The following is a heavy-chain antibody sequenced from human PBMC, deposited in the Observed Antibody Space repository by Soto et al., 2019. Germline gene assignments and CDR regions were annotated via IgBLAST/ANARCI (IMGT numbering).Heavy chain of an antibody. J-gene: IGHJ4*02. D-gene: IGHD3-22*01. CDR2: IYHSGST. CDR1: SGSITSSNW. CDR3: ARAGPYYYDSSGYSRTFDY. V-gene: IGHV4-4*02. Sequence: SETKSLTCAVSSGSITSSNWWRWVRQTPGKGLEWIGEIYHSGSTNYNPSLKSRVTISVDKSKNQFSLKLSSVTAADTAVYYCARAGPYYYDSSGYSRTFDYWGQGTLVTVSS.